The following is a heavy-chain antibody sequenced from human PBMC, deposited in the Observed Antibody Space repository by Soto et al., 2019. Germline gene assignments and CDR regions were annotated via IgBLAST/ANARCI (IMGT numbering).Heavy chain of an antibody. Sequence: EVQLVESGGGLVQLGGSLRFSYEASGFTFITYWMHWVRQAPGKGLVWVSRIKSDGSGTYYADSVEGRFTISRDNAQNTLYLQMNSLRAEDTAVYYCVRGDGDYHDGNGYLGRHWGQGTLVTVSS. V-gene: IGHV3-74*01. CDR1: GFTFITYW. J-gene: IGHJ4*02. D-gene: IGHD3-22*01. CDR2: IKSDGSGT. CDR3: VRGDGDYHDGNGYLGRH.